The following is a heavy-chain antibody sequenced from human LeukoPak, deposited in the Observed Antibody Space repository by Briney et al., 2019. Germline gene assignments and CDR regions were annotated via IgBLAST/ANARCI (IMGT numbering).Heavy chain of an antibody. CDR3: AREGYYYFDY. V-gene: IGHV3-48*03. CDR1: GFTFSSYE. J-gene: IGHJ4*02. D-gene: IGHD1-1*01. Sequence: GGSLRLSCAASGFTFSSYEVNWVRQAPAKGLEWVSYISASGNTKYYADSVKGRFTDSRENAKNSLYLQMNSLRAEDTAVYYCAREGYYYFDYWGQGTLVTVSS. CDR2: ISASGNTK.